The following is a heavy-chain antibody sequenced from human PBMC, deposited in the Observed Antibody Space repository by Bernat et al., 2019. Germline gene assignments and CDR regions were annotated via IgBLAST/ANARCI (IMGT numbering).Heavy chain of an antibody. Sequence: VQLVESGGGLVQPGGSLRLSCAASGFTVSSYGMHWVRQAPGKGLEWVAVIWYDGSNKYYADSVKGRFTISRDNSKNTLYLQMNSLRAEDTAVYYCARVNQSPLDYRGAYYYYGMDVWGQGTTVTVSS. D-gene: IGHD4-11*01. CDR2: IWYDGSNK. CDR3: ARVNQSPLDYRGAYYYYGMDV. CDR1: GFTVSSYG. V-gene: IGHV3-33*08. J-gene: IGHJ6*02.